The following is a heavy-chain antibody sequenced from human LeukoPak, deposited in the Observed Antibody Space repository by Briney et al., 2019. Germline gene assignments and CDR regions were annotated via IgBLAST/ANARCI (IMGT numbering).Heavy chain of an antibody. Sequence: PSETLSLTCTVSGGSISGYYWSWIRQPPGKGLEWIGYNYYTGSTNYNPSLKSRVTILVDTSKNQFSLKVTSVTTADTAVYYCARSRDSSSWSALDYWGQGTLVTVSS. CDR1: GGSISGYY. J-gene: IGHJ4*02. CDR2: NYYTGST. CDR3: ARSRDSSSWSALDY. V-gene: IGHV4-59*01. D-gene: IGHD6-13*01.